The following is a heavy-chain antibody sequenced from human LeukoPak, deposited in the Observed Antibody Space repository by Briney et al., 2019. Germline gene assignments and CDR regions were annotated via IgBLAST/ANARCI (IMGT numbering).Heavy chain of an antibody. CDR3: ARDRGLWGYFWSGYFDY. CDR1: GGTFISYA. Sequence: SVNVSFKASGGTFISYAISWVRQAPGQGLEWMGGIIPIFGTANYAQKFQGRVTITADKSTSTAYMELSSLRSEDTAVYYCARDRGLWGYFWSGYFDYWGQGTLVTASS. V-gene: IGHV1-69*06. J-gene: IGHJ4*02. CDR2: IIPIFGTA. D-gene: IGHD3-3*01.